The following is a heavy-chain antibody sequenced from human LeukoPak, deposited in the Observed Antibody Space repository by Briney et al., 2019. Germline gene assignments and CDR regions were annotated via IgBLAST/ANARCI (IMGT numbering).Heavy chain of an antibody. CDR1: GFTFDDYA. CDR3: ARDLLRGVSDY. V-gene: IGHV3-9*01. J-gene: IGHJ4*02. Sequence: GGSLRLSCAASGFTFDDYAMHWVRQAPGKGLEWVSGISWNSGSIGYADSVKGRFTISRDNAKNSLYLQMNSLRADDTAVYFCARDLLRGVSDYWGQGTLVTVSS. CDR2: ISWNSGSI. D-gene: IGHD3-10*01.